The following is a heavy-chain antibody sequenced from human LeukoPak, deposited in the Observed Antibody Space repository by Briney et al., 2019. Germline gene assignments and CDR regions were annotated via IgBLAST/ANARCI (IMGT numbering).Heavy chain of an antibody. CDR1: GLAFKNYW. J-gene: IGHJ4*02. V-gene: IGHV3-7*01. CDR2: IHPDGSVK. CDR3: ATYRGFPVEY. D-gene: IGHD3-10*01. Sequence: PGGSLRLSCLGTGLAFKNYWMTWVRQAPGKGLEWVANIHPDGSVKNYVDAVRGRFTVSRDNGKNTLYLQMNSLRAEDTAVYYCATYRGFPVEYWGQGTLVTVSS.